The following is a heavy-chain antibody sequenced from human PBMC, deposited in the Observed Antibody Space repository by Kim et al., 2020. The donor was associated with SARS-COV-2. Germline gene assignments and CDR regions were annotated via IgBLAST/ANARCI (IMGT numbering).Heavy chain of an antibody. CDR2: INHSGST. Sequence: SETLSLTCAVYGGSFSGYYWSWIRQPPGKGLEWIGEINHSGSTNYNPSLKSRVTISVDTSKNQFSLKLSSVTAADTAVYYCARGWGQYSSGWYATYDYYYYYMDVWGKGTTVTVSS. J-gene: IGHJ6*03. D-gene: IGHD6-19*01. CDR1: GGSFSGYY. V-gene: IGHV4-34*01. CDR3: ARGWGQYSSGWYATYDYYYYYMDV.